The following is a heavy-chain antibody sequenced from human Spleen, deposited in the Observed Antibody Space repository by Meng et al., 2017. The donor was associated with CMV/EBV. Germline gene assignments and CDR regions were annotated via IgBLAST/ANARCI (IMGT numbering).Heavy chain of an antibody. CDR3: ARDRATVTPRAAFDI. CDR1: GFTFSSYG. V-gene: IGHV3-30*02. J-gene: IGHJ3*02. CDR2: IRYDGSNK. Sequence: GESLRISCAASGFTFSSYGMHWVRQAPGKGLEWVAFIRYDGSNKYYADSVKGRFTISRDNSKNTLYLQMNSLRAEDTAVYYCARDRATVTPRAAFDIWGQGTMVTVSS. D-gene: IGHD4-17*01.